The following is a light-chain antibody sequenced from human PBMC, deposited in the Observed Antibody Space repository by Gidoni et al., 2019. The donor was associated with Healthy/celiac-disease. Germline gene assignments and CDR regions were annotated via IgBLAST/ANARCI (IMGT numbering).Light chain of an antibody. CDR2: RNN. J-gene: IGLJ3*02. Sequence: QSVLTQTPSASGTPGQRVTISGSGSRSNIGSNYVYWYQQLPGTAPKLLIYRNNQRPSGVPDRFSGSKSGTSASLAISGLRSEDEADYYCAAWDDSLSGPWVFGGGTKLTVL. V-gene: IGLV1-47*01. CDR1: RSNIGSNY. CDR3: AAWDDSLSGPWV.